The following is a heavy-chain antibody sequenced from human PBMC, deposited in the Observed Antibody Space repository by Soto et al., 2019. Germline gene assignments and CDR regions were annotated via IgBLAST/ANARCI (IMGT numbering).Heavy chain of an antibody. D-gene: IGHD3-22*01. J-gene: IGHJ3*02. V-gene: IGHV3-21*01. CDR3: ARGSSGSFGDAFDI. Sequence: WGSLRLSCAASGFTFSSYSMNWVRQAPGKGLEWVSSISSSSSYIYYADSVKGRFTISRDNAKNSLYLQMNSLRAEDTAVYYCARGSSGSFGDAFDIRGQGTMVTVSS. CDR2: ISSSSSYI. CDR1: GFTFSSYS.